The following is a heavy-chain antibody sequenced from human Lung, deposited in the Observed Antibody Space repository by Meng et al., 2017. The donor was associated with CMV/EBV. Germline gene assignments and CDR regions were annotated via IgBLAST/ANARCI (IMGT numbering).Heavy chain of an antibody. CDR1: GYTSTVYY. CDR3: AGHPAYSYGYPMSPNWFDP. V-gene: IGHV1-2*02. CDR2: IIPNSGDT. J-gene: IGHJ5*02. Sequence: ASXXVFXNASGYTSTVYYMHWGPQPPGQGLEWVGWIIPNSGDTNFAKKFEARVTMISDTSIRTASMELSSLQSDDPAAYYCAGHPAYSYGYPMSPNWFDPXGQGXLVTVSS. D-gene: IGHD5-18*01.